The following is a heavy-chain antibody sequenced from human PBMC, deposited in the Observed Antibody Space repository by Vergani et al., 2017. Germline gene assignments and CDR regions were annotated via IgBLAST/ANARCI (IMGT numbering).Heavy chain of an antibody. CDR1: GYTFTGYY. J-gene: IGHJ4*02. CDR3: ARDQAPVDYDYIWGSYRLRLRFVIGL. Sequence: QVQLVQSGAEVKKPGASVKVSCKASGYTFTGYYMHWVRQAPGQGLEWMGWINPNSGGTNYAQKFQGRVTMTRDTSISTAYMELSRLRSDDTAVYYCARDQAPVDYDYIWGSYRLRLRFVIGLWGQGTLVTVSS. CDR2: INPNSGGT. V-gene: IGHV1-2*02. D-gene: IGHD3-16*02.